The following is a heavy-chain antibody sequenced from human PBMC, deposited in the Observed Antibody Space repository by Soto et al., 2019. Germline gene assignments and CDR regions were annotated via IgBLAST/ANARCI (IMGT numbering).Heavy chain of an antibody. CDR2: ISDSGDTT. J-gene: IGHJ4*02. CDR1: GFTFSPYS. Sequence: EVQLLESGGGLIQPGGSLRLSCAASGFTFSPYSMTWVRQAPGKGLEWVSGISDSGDTTYYADSVKRRFTISRDKFKNTLFLQMNSLRAEDTAVYYCAKDRCSGTSTEIDYWGQGSLVTVAS. V-gene: IGHV3-23*01. D-gene: IGHD1-26*01. CDR3: AKDRCSGTSTEIDY.